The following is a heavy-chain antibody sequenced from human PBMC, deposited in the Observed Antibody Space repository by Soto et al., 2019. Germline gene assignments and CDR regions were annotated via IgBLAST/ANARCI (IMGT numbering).Heavy chain of an antibody. CDR1: GGSISSSSYY. Sequence: SETLSLTCTVSGGSISSSSYYWAWIRQPPGKGLEWIGSIYYSGSTYYNPSLKSRVTISVDTSKNQFSLKLSSVTAADTAVYYCASPKIAFYNWFDPWGQGTLVTVSS. CDR2: IYYSGST. D-gene: IGHD3-3*02. CDR3: ASPKIAFYNWFDP. J-gene: IGHJ5*02. V-gene: IGHV4-39*01.